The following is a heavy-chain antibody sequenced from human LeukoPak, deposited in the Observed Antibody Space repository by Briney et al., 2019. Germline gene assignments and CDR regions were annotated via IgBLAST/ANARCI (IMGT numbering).Heavy chain of an antibody. CDR1: VYTFTSYW. J-gene: IGHJ4*02. Sequence: ASVKVSCKASVYTFTSYWIQWVRQAPGQGIEWMGLINPSDVSIAYAHRFQGRGTMTNNQSTSIVYMDLITLRSEDTAVYYCSKAPRNSSTMLDYWGQGTLLTVSS. CDR3: SKAPRNSSTMLDY. CDR2: INPSDVSI. D-gene: IGHD6-13*01. V-gene: IGHV1-46*01.